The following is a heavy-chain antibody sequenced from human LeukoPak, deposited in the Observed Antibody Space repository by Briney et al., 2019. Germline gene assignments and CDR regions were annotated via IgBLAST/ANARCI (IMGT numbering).Heavy chain of an antibody. CDR3: ARDGGWPGYFDI. Sequence: GGSLRLSCGASGFTVSNHHMSWVRQTPGNGLEWVSVIFSGGNTYYTDSVKGRFTISRDNSKNTLYLQVNRLRAEDTAVYYCARDGGWPGYFDIWGQGTMVTVSS. CDR2: IFSGGNT. D-gene: IGHD3-16*01. J-gene: IGHJ3*02. V-gene: IGHV3-53*01. CDR1: GFTVSNHH.